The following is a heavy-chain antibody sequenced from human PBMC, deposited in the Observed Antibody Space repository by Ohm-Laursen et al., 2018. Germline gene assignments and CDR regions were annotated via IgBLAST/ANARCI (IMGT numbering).Heavy chain of an antibody. V-gene: IGHV4-39*01. CDR1: GGSINSSSYY. CDR3: ARQGDILTGYQFDY. CDR2: IYYSGNT. Sequence: SDTLSLTCIVSGGSINSSSYYWGWIRQPPGKGLEWIGSIYYSGNTYYNPSLKSRVTISVDTSKNQFSLKLSSVTAADTAVYYCARQGDILTGYQFDYWGQGTLVTVSS. D-gene: IGHD3-9*01. J-gene: IGHJ4*02.